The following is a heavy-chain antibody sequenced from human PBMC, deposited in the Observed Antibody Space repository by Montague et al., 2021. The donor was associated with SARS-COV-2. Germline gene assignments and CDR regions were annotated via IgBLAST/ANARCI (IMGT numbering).Heavy chain of an antibody. V-gene: IGHV4-34*01. Sequence: SETLSLTCAVYGGSFSGYYWSWIRQPPGKGLEWIGEINHSGNTNYNPSLKSRVTISVDYCARGSCCSGGSCYSEWDPYYYYGMDVWGQGTTVTVSS. CDR1: GGSFSGYY. J-gene: IGHJ6*02. D-gene: IGHD2-15*01. CDR3: GMDV. CDR2: INHSGNT.